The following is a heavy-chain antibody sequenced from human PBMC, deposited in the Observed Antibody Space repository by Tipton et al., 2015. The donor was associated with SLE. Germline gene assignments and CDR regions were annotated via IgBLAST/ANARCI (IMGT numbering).Heavy chain of an antibody. V-gene: IGHV4-59*02. CDR3: ARSSGDSLYYFNY. J-gene: IGHJ4*02. Sequence: TLSLTCAVSGGSVSSSYWSWIRQPPGKGLEWIGYIYYSGITYYSPSLRSRVTISLDTSRHQFSLKLSSATAADTAVYYCARSSGDSLYYFNYWGQGALVTVSS. CDR1: GGSVSSSY. CDR2: IYYSGIT. D-gene: IGHD2-15*01.